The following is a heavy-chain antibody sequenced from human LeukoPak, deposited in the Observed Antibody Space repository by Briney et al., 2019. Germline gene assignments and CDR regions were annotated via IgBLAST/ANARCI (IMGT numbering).Heavy chain of an antibody. Sequence: GGSLRLSCAASGFTFSSYEMNWVRQAPGKGLEWVSYISSSGSTIYYADSVKGRFTISRDNAKNSLYLQMNSLRAEDTAVYYCATYRQVLLPFESWGQGTLVTVSS. V-gene: IGHV3-48*03. J-gene: IGHJ4*02. CDR3: ATYRQVLLPFES. CDR1: GFTFSSYE. CDR2: ISSSGSTI. D-gene: IGHD2-8*02.